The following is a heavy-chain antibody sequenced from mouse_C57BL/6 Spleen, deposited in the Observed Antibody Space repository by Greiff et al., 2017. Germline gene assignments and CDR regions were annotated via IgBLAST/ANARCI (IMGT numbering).Heavy chain of an antibody. CDR3: AREGSSSLFDY. J-gene: IGHJ2*01. V-gene: IGHV3-6*01. CDR2: ISYDGSN. Sequence: EVQRVVSGPGLVKPSQSLSLTCSVTGYSITSGYYWNWIRQFPGNKLEWMGYISYDGSNKYNPSLKNRISITRDTSKNQFFLKLNSVTTEDTATYYCAREGSSSLFDYWGQGTTLTVAS. CDR1: GYSITSGYY.